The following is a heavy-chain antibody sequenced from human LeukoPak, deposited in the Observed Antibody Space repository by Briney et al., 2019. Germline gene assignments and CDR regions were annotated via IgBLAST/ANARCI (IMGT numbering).Heavy chain of an antibody. CDR2: ISYDGSNK. D-gene: IGHD3-3*01. V-gene: IGHV3-30*04. Sequence: GGSLRLSCAASGFTFSCYAMHWVRQAPGKGLEWVAVISYDGSNKYYADSVKGRFTISRDNSKNTLYLQMNSLRAEDTAVYYCARAPGGSESGYYYYYGMDVWGQGTTVTVSS. CDR3: ARAPGGSESGYYYYYGMDV. CDR1: GFTFSCYA. J-gene: IGHJ6*02.